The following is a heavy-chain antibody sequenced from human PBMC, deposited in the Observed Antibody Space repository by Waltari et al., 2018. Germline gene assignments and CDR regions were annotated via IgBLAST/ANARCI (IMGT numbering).Heavy chain of an antibody. CDR3: AGSDSSGWYEGEYFDL. Sequence: QVQLVQSGAEVKKPGSSVKVSCKASGGTFSSYAISWVRQAPGQGLEWMGGLIPIFGTANYAQKFLGRVTITTDESTSTAYMELSSLRSEDTAVYYCAGSDSSGWYEGEYFDLWGRGTLVTVSS. D-gene: IGHD6-19*01. J-gene: IGHJ2*01. CDR2: LIPIFGTA. V-gene: IGHV1-69*05. CDR1: GGTFSSYA.